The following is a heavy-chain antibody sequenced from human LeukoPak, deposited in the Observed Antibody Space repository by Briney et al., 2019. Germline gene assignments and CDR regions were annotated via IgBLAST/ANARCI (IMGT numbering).Heavy chain of an antibody. Sequence: GASVKVSCKASGGTFSSYAISWVRQAPGQGLEWMGGIIPIFGTANYAQKFQGRVTITADESTSTAYMELSSLRSEDTAVYYCAKDWRGLVGELSLDYWGQGTLVTVSS. J-gene: IGHJ4*02. V-gene: IGHV1-69*13. D-gene: IGHD3-10*01. CDR3: AKDWRGLVGELSLDY. CDR1: GGTFSSYA. CDR2: IIPIFGTA.